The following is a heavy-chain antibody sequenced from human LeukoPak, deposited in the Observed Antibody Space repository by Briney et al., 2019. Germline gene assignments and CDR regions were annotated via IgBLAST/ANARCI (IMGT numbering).Heavy chain of an antibody. D-gene: IGHD5-12*01. CDR3: AKDRVAHFFYWYFDL. V-gene: IGHV3-23*01. J-gene: IGHJ2*01. Sequence: GGSLRLSCAASGFTFSSYAMSWVRQAPRKGLEWVSGISGSGGSTLYADSVKGRFTISRDNSKKTVYLQMNSLRAEDTAVYYCAKDRVAHFFYWYFDLWGRGTLVTVSS. CDR2: ISGSGGST. CDR1: GFTFSSYA.